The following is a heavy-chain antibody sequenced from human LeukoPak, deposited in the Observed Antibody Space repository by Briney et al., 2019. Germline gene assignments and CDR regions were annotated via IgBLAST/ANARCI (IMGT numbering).Heavy chain of an antibody. Sequence: RASETLSLTCTVSGGSVSSGSYYWIWIRQPPGKGLEWIGYIYYSGSTNYNPSLKSRVTISVDTSKKQFSLKLSSVTAADTAVFYCARVASGYDVFDIWGEGTMVTVSS. V-gene: IGHV4-61*01. D-gene: IGHD3-3*01. CDR1: GGSVSSGSYY. J-gene: IGHJ3*02. CDR2: IYYSGST. CDR3: ARVASGYDVFDI.